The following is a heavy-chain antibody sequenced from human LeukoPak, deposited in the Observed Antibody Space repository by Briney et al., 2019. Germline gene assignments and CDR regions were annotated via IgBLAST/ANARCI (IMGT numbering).Heavy chain of an antibody. Sequence: ASVKVSCKASGYTFTSYAMHWVRQAPGQRLEWMGWINAGNGNTKYLQKFQGRVTITRDTSASTAYMELSSLRSEDTAVYYCARTEWELLWYFDYRGQGTLVTVSS. J-gene: IGHJ4*02. V-gene: IGHV1-3*01. D-gene: IGHD1-26*01. CDR1: GYTFTSYA. CDR2: INAGNGNT. CDR3: ARTEWELLWYFDY.